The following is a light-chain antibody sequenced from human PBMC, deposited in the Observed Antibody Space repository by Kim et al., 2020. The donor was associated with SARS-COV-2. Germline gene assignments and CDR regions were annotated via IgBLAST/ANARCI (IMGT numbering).Light chain of an antibody. CDR1: QSISNY. CDR2: AAS. V-gene: IGKV1-39*01. CDR3: QQRYS. J-gene: IGKJ5*01. Sequence: SSLSASVGDRVTITCRASQSISNYLNWYQQRPGKAPRLLIYAASTLQSGVPSRFSGSGSGADFTLTISGLRPDDFATYYYQQRYSFGQGTRLEIK.